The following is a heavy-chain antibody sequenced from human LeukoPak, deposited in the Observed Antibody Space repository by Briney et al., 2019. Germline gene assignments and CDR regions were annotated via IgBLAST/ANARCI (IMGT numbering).Heavy chain of an antibody. J-gene: IGHJ4*02. CDR3: ARGGPTYSSGWDFDY. V-gene: IGHV1-2*04. D-gene: IGHD6-19*01. CDR1: GYTFTGYY. Sequence: ASVKVSCTASGYTFTGYYMHWVRQAPGQGLEWMGWINPNSGGTNYAQKFQGWVTMTRDTSIGTAYMELSRLRSDDTAVYYCARGGPTYSSGWDFDYWGQGTLVTVSS. CDR2: INPNSGGT.